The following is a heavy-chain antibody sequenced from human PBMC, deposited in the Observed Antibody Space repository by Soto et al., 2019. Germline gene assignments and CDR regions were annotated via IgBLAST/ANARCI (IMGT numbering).Heavy chain of an antibody. Sequence: EVQLVESGGGLVQPGGSLRLSCAASGFTFRSYSMNWVRQAPGKGLEWVSYISHSSSTIYYTDSVKGRFTISRDNAKNSLYLQMNSLRAEDTSVYYCARDLRFGELSDCGGQGTLVTVSS. CDR1: GFTFRSYS. D-gene: IGHD3-10*01. V-gene: IGHV3-48*01. J-gene: IGHJ4*02. CDR2: ISHSSSTI. CDR3: ARDLRFGELSDC.